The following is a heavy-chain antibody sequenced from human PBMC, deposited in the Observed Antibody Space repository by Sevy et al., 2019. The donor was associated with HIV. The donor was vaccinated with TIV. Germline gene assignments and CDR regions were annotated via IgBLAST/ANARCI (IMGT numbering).Heavy chain of an antibody. V-gene: IGHV1-18*01. CDR3: ARDLRYCSGGSCYSSVNLSY. CDR1: GYTFTSYG. Sequence: ASVKVSCKASGYTFTSYGISWVRQAPGQGLEWMGWISAYNGNTNYAQKLQGRVTMTTDTSTSTAYMELRSLRSDDTAVYYSARDLRYCSGGSCYSSVNLSYWGQGTLVTVSS. D-gene: IGHD2-15*01. CDR2: ISAYNGNT. J-gene: IGHJ4*02.